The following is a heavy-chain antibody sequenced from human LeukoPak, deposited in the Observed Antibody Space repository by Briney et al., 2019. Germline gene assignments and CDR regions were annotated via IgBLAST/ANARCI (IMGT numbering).Heavy chain of an antibody. CDR1: GYSNSSGYY. CDR3: ARCVFSGGSWKGKYYFDY. Sequence: SETLSLTCTVSGYSNSSGYYWGWIRQPPGKGLEWIGSIYHSGSTYHNPSLTSRHTISVDTSKNQFCPKLSSVTAADTAVYSCARCVFSGGSWKGKYYFDYWGEGTLVTVSS. V-gene: IGHV4-38-2*02. CDR2: IYHSGST. J-gene: IGHJ4*02. D-gene: IGHD2-15*01.